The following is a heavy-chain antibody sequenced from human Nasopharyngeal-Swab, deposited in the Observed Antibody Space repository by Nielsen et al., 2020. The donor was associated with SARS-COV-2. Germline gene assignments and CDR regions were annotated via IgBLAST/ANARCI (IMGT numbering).Heavy chain of an antibody. CDR3: TTDFYFDY. CDR1: GFIFSASA. J-gene: IGHJ4*02. Sequence: GESLKISCAASGFIFSASAIHWVRQASGKGLEWVGRIGDKDHNYATTYGASVQGKFTISRDDSKNTAFLQMDSLKTEDTALYYCTTDFYFDYWGQGTLVTVSS. V-gene: IGHV3-73*01. CDR2: IGDKDHNYAT.